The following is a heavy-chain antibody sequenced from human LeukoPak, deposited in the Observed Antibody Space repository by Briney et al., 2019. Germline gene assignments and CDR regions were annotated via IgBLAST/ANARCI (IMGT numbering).Heavy chain of an antibody. CDR2: ISSSGSTI. Sequence: GGSLRLSCAASGFTFSDYYMSWIRQAPGKGLEWVSYISSSGSTIYYADSVKGRFTISRDNSKNTLYLQMNSLRAEDTAVYYCAKDPDCTSGVCYTFFDYWGQGTLVTVSS. V-gene: IGHV3-11*01. J-gene: IGHJ4*02. CDR1: GFTFSDYY. CDR3: AKDPDCTSGVCYTFFDY. D-gene: IGHD2-8*01.